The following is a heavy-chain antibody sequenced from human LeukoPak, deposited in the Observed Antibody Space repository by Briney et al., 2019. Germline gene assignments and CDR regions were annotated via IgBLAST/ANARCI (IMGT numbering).Heavy chain of an antibody. D-gene: IGHD6-13*01. V-gene: IGHV3-23*01. CDR1: GFTFSSYA. Sequence: GGSRRLSCAASGFTFSSYAMSWVRQAPGKGLEWVSAISGSGGSTYYADSVKGRFTISRDNSKNTLYLQMNSLRAEDTAVYYCAPTGGYSSSWPDYWGQGTLVTVSS. J-gene: IGHJ4*02. CDR2: ISGSGGST. CDR3: APTGGYSSSWPDY.